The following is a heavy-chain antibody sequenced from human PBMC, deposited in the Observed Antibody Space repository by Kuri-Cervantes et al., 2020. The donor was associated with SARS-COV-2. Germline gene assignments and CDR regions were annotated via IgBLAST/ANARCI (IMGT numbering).Heavy chain of an antibody. D-gene: IGHD6-13*01. CDR1: GFTLDDYA. CDR3: AKAPSSSFYGMDV. V-gene: IGHV3-9*01. J-gene: IGHJ6*02. CDR2: ISWNSGSI. Sequence: SLKISCAASGFTLDDYAMHWVRQAPGKGLEWVSGISWNSGSIGYADSVKGRFTISRDNAKNSLYLQMNSLRAEDTALYYCAKAPSSSFYGMDVWGQGTTVTVSS.